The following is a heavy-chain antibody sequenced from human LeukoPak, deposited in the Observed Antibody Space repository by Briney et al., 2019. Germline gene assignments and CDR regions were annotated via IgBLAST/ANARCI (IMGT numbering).Heavy chain of an antibody. V-gene: IGHV3-30*18. J-gene: IGHJ1*01. CDR2: ISYDGSNK. D-gene: IGHD2-15*01. CDR1: GFTFSSYG. Sequence: GGSLRLSCAASGFTFSSYGMHWVRQAPGKGLEWVAVISYDGSNKYYADSMKGRFTISRDNSKNTLYLQMNSLRAEDTAVYYCAKNTGSGGSCLQHWGQGTLVTVSS. CDR3: AKNTGSGGSCLQH.